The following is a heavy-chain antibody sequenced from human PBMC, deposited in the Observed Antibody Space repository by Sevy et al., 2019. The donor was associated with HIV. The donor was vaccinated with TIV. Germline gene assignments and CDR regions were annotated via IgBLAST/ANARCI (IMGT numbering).Heavy chain of an antibody. CDR2: INESGIT. CDR1: DGSFSGYY. CDR3: ARSPPVVVVPGAPSWFDP. V-gene: IGHV4-34*01. D-gene: IGHD2-2*01. J-gene: IGHJ5*02. Sequence: SETLSLTCAVHDGSFSGYYWNWIRQLPGKGLEWIGEINESGITYYNPSLKSRVTISVGTSTKKFSLKLNSVTAVDSAVYFCARSPPVVVVPGAPSWFDPWGQGTLVTVSS.